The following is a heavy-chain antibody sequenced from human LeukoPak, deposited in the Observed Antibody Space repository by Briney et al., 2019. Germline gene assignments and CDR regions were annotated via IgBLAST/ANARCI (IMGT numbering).Heavy chain of an antibody. CDR2: ISSSGSTI. V-gene: IGHV3-48*04. D-gene: IGHD3-16*02. CDR3: AKDRAMITFGGVIAQPLDY. Sequence: PGGSLRLSCAASGFTFSSYSMNWVRQAPGKGLEWVSYISSSGSTIYYADSVKGRFTISRDNAKNSLYLQMNSLRAEDTAVYYCAKDRAMITFGGVIAQPLDYWGQGTLVTVSS. CDR1: GFTFSSYS. J-gene: IGHJ4*02.